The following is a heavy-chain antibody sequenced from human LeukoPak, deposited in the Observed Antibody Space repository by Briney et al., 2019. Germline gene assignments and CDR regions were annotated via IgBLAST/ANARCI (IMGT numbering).Heavy chain of an antibody. CDR2: ISGSGGSS. CDR3: AKAFVTYYYDNSGYYGFDY. D-gene: IGHD3-22*01. V-gene: IGHV3-23*01. Sequence: GGSLRLSCAASGFTFSSYAMSWVRQAPGKGLEWVSAISGSGGSSYYADSVKGRFTISRDNSKNTLYLQMNSLRAEDTAVYYCAKAFVTYYYDNSGYYGFDYWGQGTLVTVSS. J-gene: IGHJ4*02. CDR1: GFTFSSYA.